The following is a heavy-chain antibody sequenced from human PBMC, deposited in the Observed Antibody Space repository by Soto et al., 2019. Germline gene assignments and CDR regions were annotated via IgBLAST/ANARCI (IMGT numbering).Heavy chain of an antibody. D-gene: IGHD3-10*01. V-gene: IGHV1-69*04. J-gene: IGHJ6*02. CDR1: GYTLSEVS. CDR3: ARGVLLWFGELPGDYGMDV. Sequence: ASVKVSCKVSGYTLSEVSVHWVRQAPGQGLEWMGRIIPILGIANYAQKFQGRVTITADKSTSTAYMELSSLRSEDTAVYYCARGVLLWFGELPGDYGMDVWGQGTTVTVSS. CDR2: IIPILGIA.